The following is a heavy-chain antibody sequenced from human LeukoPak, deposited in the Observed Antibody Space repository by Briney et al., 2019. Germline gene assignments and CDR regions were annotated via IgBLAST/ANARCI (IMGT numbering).Heavy chain of an antibody. J-gene: IGHJ5*02. CDR3: ARGRGSDYDFWSGYPTESPMWFDL. D-gene: IGHD3-3*01. CDR1: GFFINSYG. Sequence: SQTLSLTCTASGFFINSYGRSWIRQPAGKGLEWIGRIYTSGSTNYNPSLKSRVTMSVDTSKNQFSLKLSSVTAADTAVYYYARGRGSDYDFWSGYPTESPMWFDLWGQGTLVTVSS. CDR2: IYTSGST. V-gene: IGHV4-4*07.